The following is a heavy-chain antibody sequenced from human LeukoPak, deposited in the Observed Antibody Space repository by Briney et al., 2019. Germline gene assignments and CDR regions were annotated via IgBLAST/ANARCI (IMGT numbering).Heavy chain of an antibody. CDR3: ATDQPHSGSYQIRDYYYYGMDV. D-gene: IGHD1-26*01. CDR2: FDPEDGET. Sequence: ASVKVSCKVSGYTLTELSMHWVRQAPGKGLEWMGGFDPEDGETIYAQKFQGRVTMTEDTSTDTAYMELSSLRSEDTAVYYCATDQPHSGSYQIRDYYYYGMDVWGQGTTVTVSS. J-gene: IGHJ6*02. CDR1: GYTLTELS. V-gene: IGHV1-24*01.